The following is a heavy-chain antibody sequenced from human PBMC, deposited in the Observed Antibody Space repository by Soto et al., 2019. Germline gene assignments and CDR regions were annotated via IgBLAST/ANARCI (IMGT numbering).Heavy chain of an antibody. CDR3: ARILYSYGSYYFDY. CDR1: GFSLSTSGMC. CDR2: IDWDDDK. V-gene: IGHV2-70*01. D-gene: IGHD5-18*01. Sequence: SGPTLVNPTQTLTLTCTFSGFSLSTSGMCVSWIRQPPGKALEWLALIDWDDDKYYSTSLKTRLTISKDTSKNQVVLTMTNMDPVDTATYYCARILYSYGSYYFDYWGQGTLVTVSS. J-gene: IGHJ4*02.